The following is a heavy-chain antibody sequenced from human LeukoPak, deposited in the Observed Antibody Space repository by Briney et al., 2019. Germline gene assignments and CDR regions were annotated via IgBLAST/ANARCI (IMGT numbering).Heavy chain of an antibody. D-gene: IGHD5-18*01. V-gene: IGHV4-59*08. CDR1: GGSISGYF. Sequence: PSETLSLTCTVSGGSISGYFWSWIRQPPGKGLEWIGYIYYSGSTNYNPSLKSRVTISVDTSKNQFSLKLSSVTAADTAVYYCARHKDTALDYRGQGTLVTVSS. CDR2: IYYSGST. J-gene: IGHJ4*02. CDR3: ARHKDTALDY.